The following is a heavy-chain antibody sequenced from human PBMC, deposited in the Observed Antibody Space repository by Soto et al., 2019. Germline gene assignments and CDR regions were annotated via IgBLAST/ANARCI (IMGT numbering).Heavy chain of an antibody. V-gene: IGHV3-30*03. Sequence: GGSLRLSCAASGFSFSSYGMQWVRQAPGKGLEWVAVISYGGSNKYYADSVKDRFTISRDNSKKTLYLQMNSLRADDTAVYYCVAGQYFFDYCGQGTLVTVSS. CDR1: GFSFSSYG. D-gene: IGHD6-19*01. CDR2: ISYGGSNK. CDR3: VAGQYFFDY. J-gene: IGHJ4*02.